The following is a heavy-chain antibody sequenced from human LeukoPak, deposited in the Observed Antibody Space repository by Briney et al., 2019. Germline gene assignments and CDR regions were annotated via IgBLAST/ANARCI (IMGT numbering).Heavy chain of an antibody. CDR1: GGSISSYY. CDR2: IYYSGST. CDR3: ARGKRDPVWGSYRYSDY. D-gene: IGHD3-16*02. J-gene: IGHJ4*02. V-gene: IGHV4-59*01. Sequence: SETLSLTRTVPGGSISSYYWSWIRQPPGKGLEWIGYIYYSGSTNYNPSLKSRVTISVDTSKNQFSLKLSSVTAADTAVYYCARGKRDPVWGSYRYSDYWGQGTLVTVSS.